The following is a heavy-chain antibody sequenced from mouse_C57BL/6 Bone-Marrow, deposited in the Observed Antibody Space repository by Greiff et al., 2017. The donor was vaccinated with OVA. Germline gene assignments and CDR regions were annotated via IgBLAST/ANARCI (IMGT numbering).Heavy chain of an antibody. J-gene: IGHJ2*01. V-gene: IGHV14-4*01. CDR2: IDPENGDT. D-gene: IGHD3-3*01. Sequence: EVQLQQSGAELVRPGASVTLSCTASGYTITDDYMHWVKQRPVHGLEWIGWIDPENGDTEYASKFKGKATITADTSSNTAYLQLSSLTSEDTAVYYCTTRGDVETCWGQGTTLTVSA. CDR1: GYTITDDY. CDR3: TTRGDVETC.